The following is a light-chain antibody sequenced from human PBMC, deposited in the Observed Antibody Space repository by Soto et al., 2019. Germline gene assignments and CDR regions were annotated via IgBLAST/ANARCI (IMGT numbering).Light chain of an antibody. CDR2: TAS. J-gene: IGKJ3*01. CDR3: QHLNSYSEA. CDR1: ARIVNC. Sequence: DIQMTQSPSTLSGSVGDRVIITCRANARIVNCLDWYQQKPGKAPKLLIYTASTLQNGVPSRFSGSGSGTDFTLTISSLQPDDFATYYCQHLNSYSEAFGPGTKVDIK. V-gene: IGKV1-5*03.